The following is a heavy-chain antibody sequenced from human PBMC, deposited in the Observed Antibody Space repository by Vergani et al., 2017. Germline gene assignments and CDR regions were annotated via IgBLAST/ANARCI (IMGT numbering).Heavy chain of an antibody. CDR1: GFSLTTYGMR. D-gene: IGHD3-22*01. CDR3: ARTLSDSRGYYLDY. V-gene: IGHV2-70*04. J-gene: IGHJ4*02. Sequence: QVTLKESGPALVKPTQTLTLTCTFSGFSLTTYGMRVSWIRQPPGKALEGLARIDWDDDTYYRTSLRTRLTISKDTFKNQVALTMTNMDPVDTATYYCARTLSDSRGYYLDYWGQGTLVTVSS. CDR2: IDWDDDT.